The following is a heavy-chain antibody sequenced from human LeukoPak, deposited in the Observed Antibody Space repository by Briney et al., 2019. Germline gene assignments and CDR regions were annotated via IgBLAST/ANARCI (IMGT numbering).Heavy chain of an antibody. CDR2: IYTSGST. Sequence: PSETLSLTCTVSGGSISSYYWSWIRQPAGKGLEGIGRIYTSGSTNYNPSLKSRVTMSVDTSKNQFSLKLSSVTAADTAVYYCARDGSLGYCSGGSCYNDAFDIWGQGTMVTVSS. D-gene: IGHD2-15*01. J-gene: IGHJ3*02. CDR3: ARDGSLGYCSGGSCYNDAFDI. CDR1: GGSISSYY. V-gene: IGHV4-4*07.